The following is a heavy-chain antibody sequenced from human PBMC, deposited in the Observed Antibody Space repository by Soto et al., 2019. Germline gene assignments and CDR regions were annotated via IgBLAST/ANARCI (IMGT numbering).Heavy chain of an antibody. CDR3: AREGSLGFDY. Sequence: GGSLRLSCAASGFILSSYSMNWVRQAPGKGLEWVSSISSSSSYIYYADSVKGRFTISRDNANNSLYLQMNSLRAEDTAVEYCAREGSLGFDYWGKGTLVTVAS. CDR2: ISSSSSYI. CDR1: GFILSSYS. J-gene: IGHJ4*02. V-gene: IGHV3-21*01.